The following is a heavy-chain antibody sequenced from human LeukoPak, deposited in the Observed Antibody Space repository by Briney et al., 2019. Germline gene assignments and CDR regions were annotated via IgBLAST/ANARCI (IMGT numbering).Heavy chain of an antibody. V-gene: IGHV1-18*01. CDR1: GYTFTSYG. CDR2: ISAYNGNT. Sequence: ASVKVSCKASGYTFTSYGISWVRQAPGQGLEWMGWISAYNGNTNYAQKLQGRVTMTTDTSTSTAYMELRSLRSDDTAVYYCARVVPLTVRFLEWLADAFDIWGQGTMVTVSS. J-gene: IGHJ3*02. D-gene: IGHD3-3*01. CDR3: ARVVPLTVRFLEWLADAFDI.